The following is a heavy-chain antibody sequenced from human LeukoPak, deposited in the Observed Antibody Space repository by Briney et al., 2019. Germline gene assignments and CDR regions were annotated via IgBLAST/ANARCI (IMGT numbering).Heavy chain of an antibody. V-gene: IGHV1-58*01. D-gene: IGHD3-16*01. J-gene: IGHJ6*02. Sequence: GASVKVSCKASGFTFTGSAVQWVRQARGQRLEWIGWIVVGSGNTNYAQKFQERITITRDKSTSTVYMELSSLRSEDTAVYYCATDGARLGELWYYYYGMDVWGQGTTVTVSS. CDR3: ATDGARLGELWYYYYGMDV. CDR1: GFTFTGSA. CDR2: IVVGSGNT.